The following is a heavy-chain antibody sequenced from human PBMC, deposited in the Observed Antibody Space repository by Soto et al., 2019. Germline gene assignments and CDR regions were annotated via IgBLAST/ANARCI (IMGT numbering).Heavy chain of an antibody. Sequence: LRXSCAASGFTSGRCGIHWVRQAPGKGLECRPVIWFDGSDKVYSESVKCRFTMSRDNSKSTLYLKMNSLRAEDTAAYYCARLYCSAASCYSVGGFDIRRQGTMVTV. V-gene: IGHV3-33*01. CDR3: ARLYCSAASCYSVGGFDI. J-gene: IGHJ3*02. CDR2: IWFDGSDK. D-gene: IGHD2-15*01. CDR1: GFTSGRCG.